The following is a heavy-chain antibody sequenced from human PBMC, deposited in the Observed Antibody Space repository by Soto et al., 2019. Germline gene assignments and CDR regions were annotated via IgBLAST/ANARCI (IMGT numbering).Heavy chain of an antibody. CDR1: GFTFSSYW. D-gene: IGHD3-10*01. J-gene: IGHJ4*02. CDR2: IKQDGSEK. CDR3: ARIRDWSNYYGSGTNTFDY. V-gene: IGHV3-7*01. Sequence: EVQLVESGGGLVQPGGSLRLSCAASGFTFSSYWMSWVRQAPGKGLEWVANIKQDGSEKYYVDSVKGRFTISRDNAKNSLYLQMNSLRAEDTAVYYCARIRDWSNYYGSGTNTFDYWGQGTLVTVSS.